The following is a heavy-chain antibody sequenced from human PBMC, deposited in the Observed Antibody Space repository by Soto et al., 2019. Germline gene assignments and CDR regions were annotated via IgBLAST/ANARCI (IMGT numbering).Heavy chain of an antibody. V-gene: IGHV3-30-3*01. J-gene: IGHJ6*02. D-gene: IGHD6-13*01. CDR2: ISYDGSNK. Sequence: GGSLRLSCAASGFTFSSYAMHWVRQAPGKGLEWVAVISYDGSNKYYADSVKGRFTISRDNSKNTLYLQMNSLRAEDTAVYYCARDKWQQLEYYGMDVWGQGTTVTVSS. CDR1: GFTFSSYA. CDR3: ARDKWQQLEYYGMDV.